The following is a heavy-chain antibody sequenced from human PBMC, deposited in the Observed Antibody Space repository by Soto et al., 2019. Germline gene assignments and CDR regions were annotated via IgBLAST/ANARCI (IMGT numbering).Heavy chain of an antibody. CDR3: AGGGYDYIWGSYPEGAFDI. CDR1: GFTVSSNY. J-gene: IGHJ3*02. Sequence: EVQLVESGGGLVQPGGSLRLSCAASGFTVSSNYMSWVRQAPGKGLEWVSVIYSGGSTYYADSVKGRFTISRHNSKNTLYLKMNSLRAEDTAVYYCAGGGYDYIWGSYPEGAFDIWGQGTMVTVSS. CDR2: IYSGGST. D-gene: IGHD3-16*02. V-gene: IGHV3-53*04.